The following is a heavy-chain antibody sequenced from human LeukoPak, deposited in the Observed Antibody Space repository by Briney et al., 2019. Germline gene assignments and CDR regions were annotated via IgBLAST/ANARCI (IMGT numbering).Heavy chain of an antibody. Sequence: PGGSLRLSCGASGFAFCNFAMHWVRQAPGKGLEWVAVVSYEGTIKYYSDSAKGRFTISRDNSNSLISLQMNNLTTEDTAAYYCAREKFDSWGQGTLVTVSP. V-gene: IGHV3-30*14. J-gene: IGHJ5*01. CDR3: AREKFDS. CDR1: GFAFCNFA. CDR2: VSYEGTIK.